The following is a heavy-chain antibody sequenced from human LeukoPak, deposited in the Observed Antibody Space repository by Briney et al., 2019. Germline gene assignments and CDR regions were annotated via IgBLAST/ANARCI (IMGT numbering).Heavy chain of an antibody. V-gene: IGHV4-38-2*02. CDR1: GYSFSSGYY. Sequence: SESLCLSCTASGYSFSSGYYCGWLRQPPGRLLEWIGSIYHSGSTYYNPSLKSRVTISVDKSKNQLSLKLSCVTAADTAVYYCARGRPRGAFDIWGQGTMVTVSS. CDR3: ARGRPRGAFDI. CDR2: IYHSGST. J-gene: IGHJ3*02.